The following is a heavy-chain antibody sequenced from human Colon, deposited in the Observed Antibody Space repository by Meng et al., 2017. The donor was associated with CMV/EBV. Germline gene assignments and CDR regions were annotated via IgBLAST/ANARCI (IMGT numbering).Heavy chain of an antibody. D-gene: IGHD1-1*01. J-gene: IGHJ3*01. CDR2: ITAYNGNT. CDR1: GYSFTRNG. CDR3: AREMERPQHKDAFDF. Sequence: ASVKVSCKPSGYSFTRNGVAWVRQAPGQGLEFMGWITAYNGNTKYAQKFQDRVTMTTDTSTSTVYMELRSLTSDDTAVYFCAREMERPQHKDAFDFWGKGTMVTVSS. V-gene: IGHV1-18*01.